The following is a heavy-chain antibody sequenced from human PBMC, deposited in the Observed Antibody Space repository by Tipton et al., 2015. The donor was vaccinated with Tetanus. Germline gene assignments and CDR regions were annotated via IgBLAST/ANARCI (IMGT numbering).Heavy chain of an antibody. J-gene: IGHJ5*02. V-gene: IGHV4-59*12. D-gene: IGHD6-13*01. CDR2: VYYTGST. Sequence: TLSPTCTVSGGSMSTYYWSWIRQPPGKGLEWIGYVYYTGSTDYNPSLKSRVTISVDTSKNEFSLTLSSVTAADTAVYYCARGTWLYTSTYHRHWLDPWGQGTLVTISS. CDR3: ARGTWLYTSTYHRHWLDP. CDR1: GGSMSTYY.